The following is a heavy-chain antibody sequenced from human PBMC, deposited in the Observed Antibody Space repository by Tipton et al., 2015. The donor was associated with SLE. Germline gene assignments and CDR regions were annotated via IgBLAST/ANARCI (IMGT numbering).Heavy chain of an antibody. V-gene: IGHV4-4*07. Sequence: LRLSCTVSGDSISNSYWSWIRQPAGKGLEWIGRIYISGSTNYNPSLKSRVTMSVDTSKNQFSLKLNSVTAADTAVYFCAREPDAYYDYWGQGTLVTVSS. CDR3: AREPDAYYDY. D-gene: IGHD2-8*01. CDR1: GDSISNSY. CDR2: IYISGST. J-gene: IGHJ4*02.